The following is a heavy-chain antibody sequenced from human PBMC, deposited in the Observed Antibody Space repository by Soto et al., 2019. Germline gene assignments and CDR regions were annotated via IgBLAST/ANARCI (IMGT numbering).Heavy chain of an antibody. J-gene: IGHJ6*02. CDR2: INSDGSST. Sequence: GGSLRLSCAASGFTFSSYWMHWVRQAPGKGLVWVSRINSDGSSTSYADSVKGRFTISRDNAKNTLYLQMNSLRAEDTAVYCCARGGRDRRITIVGNYYYHGMDVWGQGTTVTVSS. D-gene: IGHD3-3*01. CDR3: ARGGRDRRITIVGNYYYHGMDV. CDR1: GFTFSSYW. V-gene: IGHV3-74*01.